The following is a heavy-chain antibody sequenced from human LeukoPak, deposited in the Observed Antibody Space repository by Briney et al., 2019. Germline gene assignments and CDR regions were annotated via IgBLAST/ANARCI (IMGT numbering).Heavy chain of an antibody. CDR1: GLSLSTGGAG. CDR3: AHRRRLGDYFDF. V-gene: IGHV2-5*01. D-gene: IGHD3-16*01. CDR2: IYSNDDE. Sequence: SGPTLVNPTQTLTLTCTFSGLSLSTGGAGVGWVRQPPGKALEWLALIYSNDDERYSPSLKSRLTITKDTSKNQVVLTVTNMDPVDTGTYYCAHRRRLGDYFDFWGQGTLVTVSS. J-gene: IGHJ4*02.